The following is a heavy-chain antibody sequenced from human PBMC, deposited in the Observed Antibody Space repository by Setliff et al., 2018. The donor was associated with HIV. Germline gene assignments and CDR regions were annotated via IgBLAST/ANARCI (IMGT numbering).Heavy chain of an antibody. D-gene: IGHD3-22*01. CDR3: AKGGYYDSTGYYYYYLYYLDE. CDR1: GGFLSNNG. V-gene: IGHV1-69*10. Sequence: GASVKVSCKPSGGFLSNNGIAWVRHAPGQGLEWMGGVTPALYLTTHAEKFQSRVTFTTDDSTSSVYMELSSMRSEDTAVYYCAKGGYYDSTGYYYYYLYYLDEWAKGPRSPSP. J-gene: IGHJ6*03. CDR2: VTPALYLT.